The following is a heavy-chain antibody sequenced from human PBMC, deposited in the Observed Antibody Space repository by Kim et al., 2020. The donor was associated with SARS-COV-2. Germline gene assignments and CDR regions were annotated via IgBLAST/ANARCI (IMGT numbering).Heavy chain of an antibody. D-gene: IGHD2-2*01. CDR3: AKDRYCSSTTCHGGMDV. CDR1: GFTFDDYA. V-gene: IGHV3-9*01. J-gene: IGHJ6*02. CDR2: ISWNSGSR. Sequence: GGSLRLSCAASGFTFDDYAMHWVRQAPGKGLEWVSGISWNSGSRGYADSVKGRFTISRDNAKNSLYLQMNSLRAEDTALYYCAKDRYCSSTTCHGGMDVWGQGTTVTVSS.